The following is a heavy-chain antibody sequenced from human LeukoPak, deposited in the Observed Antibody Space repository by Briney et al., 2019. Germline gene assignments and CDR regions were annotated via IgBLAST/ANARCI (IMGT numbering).Heavy chain of an antibody. CDR2: ISSSSSYK. J-gene: IGHJ4*02. Sequence: GGSLRLSCAASGFTFSSYTMNWVRQAPGKGLEWVSSISSSSSYKSYADSVKGRFTISRDNAKNSLYLQMNSLRPEDTAIYYCARGGGSVDYWGQGTLVTVSS. D-gene: IGHD3-10*01. CDR1: GFTFSSYT. CDR3: ARGGGSVDY. V-gene: IGHV3-21*01.